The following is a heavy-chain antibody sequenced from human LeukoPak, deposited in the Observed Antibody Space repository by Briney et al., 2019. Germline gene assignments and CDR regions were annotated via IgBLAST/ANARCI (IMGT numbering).Heavy chain of an antibody. V-gene: IGHV3-23*01. CDR1: GFTFSSYA. CDR3: AKGRDLYDFWSGYYSYYFDY. J-gene: IGHJ4*02. CDR2: ISGSGGST. Sequence: GGSLRLSCAASGFTFSSYAMSWVRQAPGKGLEWVSAISGSGGSTYYADSVKGRFTISRDNSKNTLYLQMNSLRAEDTAVYYCAKGRDLYDFWSGYYSYYFDYWGRGTLVTVSS. D-gene: IGHD3-3*01.